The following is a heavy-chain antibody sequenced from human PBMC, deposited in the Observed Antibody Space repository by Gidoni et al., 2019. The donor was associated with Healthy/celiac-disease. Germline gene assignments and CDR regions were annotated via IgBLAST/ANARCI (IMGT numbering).Heavy chain of an antibody. CDR1: GLARSTSGMC. V-gene: IGHV2-70*01. CDR2: IDWDDDK. Sequence: QVTLRESGPALVKPTQTRTRTCTFSGLARSTSGMCVSWIRQPPGKALEWLALIDWDDDKYYSTSLQTRLTISKDTSKNQVVLTMTNMDPVDTATYYCARIPDSSGWYVTFDYLGQGTLVTVSS. CDR3: ARIPDSSGWYVTFDY. J-gene: IGHJ4*02. D-gene: IGHD6-19*01.